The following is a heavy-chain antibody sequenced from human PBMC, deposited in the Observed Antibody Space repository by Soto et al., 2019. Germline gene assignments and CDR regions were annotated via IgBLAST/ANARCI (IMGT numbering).Heavy chain of an antibody. D-gene: IGHD6-19*01. CDR1: GGSFSGYY. Sequence: PSETLSLTCAVYGGSFSGYYWSWIRQPPGKGLEWIGEINHSGSTNYNPSLKSRVTISVDTSKNQFSLKLSSVTAADTAVYYCARVRFSGWYGRAFDIWGQGTMVTVS. CDR2: INHSGST. V-gene: IGHV4-34*01. J-gene: IGHJ3*02. CDR3: ARVRFSGWYGRAFDI.